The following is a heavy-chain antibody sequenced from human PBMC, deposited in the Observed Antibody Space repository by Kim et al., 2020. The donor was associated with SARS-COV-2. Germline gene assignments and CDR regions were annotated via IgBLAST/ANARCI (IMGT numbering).Heavy chain of an antibody. CDR3: ARDPNDYGDSWAFDI. V-gene: IGHV4-59*01. D-gene: IGHD4-17*01. Sequence: PSLKSRVTISVDTSKNQFSLKLSSVTAADTAVYYCARDPNDYGDSWAFDIWGQGTMVTVSS. J-gene: IGHJ3*02.